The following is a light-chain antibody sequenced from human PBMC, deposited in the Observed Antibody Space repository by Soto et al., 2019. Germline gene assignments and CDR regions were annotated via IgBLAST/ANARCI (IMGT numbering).Light chain of an antibody. CDR3: QQYGSSSWT. CDR1: QTVSSSS. J-gene: IGKJ1*01. CDR2: GAS. Sequence: EIGLTQSPGTLSLSPGERATLSCRASQTVSSSSLAWYQQRPGQAPRLLIRGASSRATGIPDRFSGRGSGTDITLTISRLEPEDFAVYYCQQYGSSSWTFGQGTKVEIK. V-gene: IGKV3-20*01.